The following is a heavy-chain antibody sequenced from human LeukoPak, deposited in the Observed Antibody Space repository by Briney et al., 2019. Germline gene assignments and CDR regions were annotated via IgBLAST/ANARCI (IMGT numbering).Heavy chain of an antibody. D-gene: IGHD3-22*01. CDR3: VRAPKIYYDSSGYYYMDV. V-gene: IGHV4-61*02. CDR1: GGSVSRGSYF. CDR2: ISTSGDT. Sequence: PSETLSLTCTVSGGSVSRGSYFWSWIRQPAGKGLEWIGRISTSGDTNYSPSLKSRVTISVDTSKNQFSLKLSSVTAADTAVYYCVRAPKIYYDSSGYYYMDVWGKGTTVIISS. J-gene: IGHJ6*03.